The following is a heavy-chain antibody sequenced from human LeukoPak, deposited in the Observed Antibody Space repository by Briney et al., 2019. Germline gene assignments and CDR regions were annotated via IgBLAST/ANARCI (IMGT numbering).Heavy chain of an antibody. CDR2: IYTSGST. CDR1: GGSVSSYY. J-gene: IGHJ6*03. V-gene: IGHV4-4*07. D-gene: IGHD3-3*01. CDR3: ARDKGHDFWSGYHMDV. Sequence: PSETLSLTCSVSGGSVSSYYWSWIRQPAGKGLEWIGRIYTSGSTNYNPSLKSRVTISVDTSKNQFSLKLSSVTAADTAVYYCARDKGHDFWSGYHMDVWGKGTTVTVSS.